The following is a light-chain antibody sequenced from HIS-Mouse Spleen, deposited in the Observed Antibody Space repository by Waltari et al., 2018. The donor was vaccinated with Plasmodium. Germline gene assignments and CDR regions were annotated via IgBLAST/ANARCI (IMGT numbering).Light chain of an antibody. Sequence: GDRVTITCRASQSISSWLAWYQQKPGKAPKLLIYKASSLESGVPSRFSGSGSGTEFTLTISSLQPDDFATYYCQQYNSYSYTFGQGTKLEIK. J-gene: IGKJ2*01. CDR2: KAS. CDR3: QQYNSYSYT. V-gene: IGKV1-5*03. CDR1: QSISSW.